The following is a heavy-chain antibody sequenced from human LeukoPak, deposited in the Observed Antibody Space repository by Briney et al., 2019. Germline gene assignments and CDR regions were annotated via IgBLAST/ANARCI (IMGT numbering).Heavy chain of an antibody. J-gene: IGHJ4*02. V-gene: IGHV4-38-2*02. Sequence: SETLSLTCTVSGYSISGAYYWGWIRQPPGKGLDWIGSIYHSGSTYYNPSLKSRVTISVDTSKNQFSLKLSSVTAADTAMYFCAREIRVATRRFDYWGRGTLLTVSS. CDR2: IYHSGST. CDR3: AREIRVATRRFDY. CDR1: GYSISGAYY. D-gene: IGHD6-6*01.